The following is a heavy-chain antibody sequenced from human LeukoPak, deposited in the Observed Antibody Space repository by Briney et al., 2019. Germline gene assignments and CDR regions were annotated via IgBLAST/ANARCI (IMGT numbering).Heavy chain of an antibody. V-gene: IGHV3-21*01. J-gene: IGHJ5*02. D-gene: IGHD2-2*01. Sequence: PGGSLRLSCAASGFTFSSYSMNWVRQAPGKGLEWVSSISSSSSYIYYADSVKGRFTISRDNAKNSLYLQMNSLRAEDTAVYYCARDRMIVVVPAAARYNWFDPWGQGTLVTVSS. CDR2: ISSSSSYI. CDR1: GFTFSSYS. CDR3: ARDRMIVVVPAAARYNWFDP.